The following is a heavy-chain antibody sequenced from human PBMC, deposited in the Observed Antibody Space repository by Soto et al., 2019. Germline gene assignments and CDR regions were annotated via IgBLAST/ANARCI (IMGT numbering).Heavy chain of an antibody. V-gene: IGHV4-38-2*02. D-gene: IGHD1-26*01. Sequence: PSETLSLTCTVSDYSIGIGYYWVWIRQPPGKGLEWIGSIIHSGNTNYNPSLKSRVTMSVDTSKNQFSLKLSSVIAADTDVYYCARDRNSGRLRDAFDIWGQGKMVTVSS. J-gene: IGHJ3*02. CDR1: DYSIGIGYY. CDR3: ARDRNSGRLRDAFDI. CDR2: IIHSGNT.